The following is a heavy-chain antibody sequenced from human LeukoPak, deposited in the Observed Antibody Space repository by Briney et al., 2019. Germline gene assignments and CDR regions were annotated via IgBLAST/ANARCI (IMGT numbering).Heavy chain of an antibody. CDR2: INPGNRDT. V-gene: IGHV1-3*03. Sequence: AAVPVSYMTCRCCFPQQDMHWVGQAPGDSREWMGCINPGNRDTKYAQEFQGRVTITRDSPATTAYMELSSLRSDDMAVYYCTLYNYWGQGTLVTVSS. CDR3: TLYNY. D-gene: IGHD2-2*02. CDR1: RCCFPQQD. J-gene: IGHJ4*02.